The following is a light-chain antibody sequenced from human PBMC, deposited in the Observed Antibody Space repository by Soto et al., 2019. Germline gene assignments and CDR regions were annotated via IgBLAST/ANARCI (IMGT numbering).Light chain of an antibody. J-gene: IGLJ3*02. Sequence: QSALTQPPSASGSPGQSVTISCTGTSSDVGAYNYVSWYQQYPGKAPKLMIYEVSKRPSGVPDRFSGSKSGNTASLTVSGLKAEDEDDYHCTSYVGSDIWVFGGGTKLTVL. CDR3: TSYVGSDIWV. CDR1: SSDVGAYNY. V-gene: IGLV2-8*01. CDR2: EVS.